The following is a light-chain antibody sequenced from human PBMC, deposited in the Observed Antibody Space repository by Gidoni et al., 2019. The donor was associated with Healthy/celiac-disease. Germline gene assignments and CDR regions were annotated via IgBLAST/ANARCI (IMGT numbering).Light chain of an antibody. CDR2: DAS. CDR1: QDISNY. V-gene: IGKV1-33*01. J-gene: IGKJ2*02. Sequence: PLPASVGDRVTITCQASQDISNYLNWYQQKPGKAPKLLIYDASNLETGVPSRFSGSGSGTDFTFTISSLQPEDIATYYCQQYDNLPRTFGQGTKLEIK. CDR3: QQYDNLPRT.